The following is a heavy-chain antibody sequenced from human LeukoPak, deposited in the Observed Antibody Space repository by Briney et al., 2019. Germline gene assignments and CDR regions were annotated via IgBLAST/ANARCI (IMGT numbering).Heavy chain of an antibody. CDR3: ARGFGSGSSVPFDY. J-gene: IGHJ4*02. Sequence: GGSLRLSCAASGFTFSSYWMHWVRQAPGKGLVWVSRINSDGSSTSYADSVKGRFTISRDNAKNTVYLQMNSLRAEATAVYYCARGFGSGSSVPFDYWGQGTLVTVSS. CDR1: GFTFSSYW. D-gene: IGHD3-10*01. V-gene: IGHV3-74*01. CDR2: INSDGSST.